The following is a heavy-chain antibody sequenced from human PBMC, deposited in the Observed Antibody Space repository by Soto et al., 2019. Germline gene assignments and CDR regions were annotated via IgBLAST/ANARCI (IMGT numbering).Heavy chain of an antibody. CDR3: ARDPGTLNWFDP. CDR2: ISSSSSTI. J-gene: IGHJ5*02. D-gene: IGHD3-10*01. Sequence: EVQLVESGGGLVQPGGSLRLSCAASGFTFSSYSMNWVRQAPGKGLEWVSYISSSSSTIYYADSVKGRFTISRDNAKNSLYPQMNSLRDEDTAVYYCARDPGTLNWFDPWGQGTLVTVSS. V-gene: IGHV3-48*02. CDR1: GFTFSSYS.